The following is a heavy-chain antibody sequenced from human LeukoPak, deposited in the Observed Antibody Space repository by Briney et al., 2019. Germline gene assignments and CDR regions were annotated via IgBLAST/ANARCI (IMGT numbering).Heavy chain of an antibody. D-gene: IGHD2-2*01. J-gene: IGHJ6*03. CDR2: IYTSEST. CDR3: ARDRAYCSSTSCYGGYYYYMDV. V-gene: IGHV4-61*02. Sequence: SETLSLTCSVSGGSISSSNYYWSWIRQPAGKGLEWIGRIYTSESTNYNPSLKSRVTISVDTSRNQFSLKLSSVTAADTAVYYCARDRAYCSSTSCYGGYYYYMDVWGKGTTVTISS. CDR1: GGSISSSNYY.